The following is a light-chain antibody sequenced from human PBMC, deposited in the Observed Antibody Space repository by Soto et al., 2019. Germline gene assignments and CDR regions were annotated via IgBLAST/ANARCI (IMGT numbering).Light chain of an antibody. CDR3: QQYNSYSQT. V-gene: IGKV4-1*01. Sequence: DIVMTQSPDSLAVSLGERATINCKSSQSVLYSSNNKNYLAWYQQKPGQPPKLLIYWASTRESGVPDRFSGSGSGTDFTLTISSLQAEDVAVYYCQQYNSYSQTFGQGTKVEIK. J-gene: IGKJ1*01. CDR2: WAS. CDR1: QSVLYSSNNKNY.